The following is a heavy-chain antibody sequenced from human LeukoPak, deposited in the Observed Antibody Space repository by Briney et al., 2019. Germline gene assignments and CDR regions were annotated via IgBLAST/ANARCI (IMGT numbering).Heavy chain of an antibody. Sequence: KPSETLSLTCAVYGGSFSGYYWSWIRQPPGKGLEWIGEINHSGSTNYNPSLKSRVTISVDTSKNQFSLKLSSVTAADTAVYYCARDFREPLDYWGQGTLVTVSS. J-gene: IGHJ4*02. V-gene: IGHV4-34*01. CDR3: ARDFREPLDY. CDR1: GGSFSGYY. D-gene: IGHD1-14*01. CDR2: INHSGST.